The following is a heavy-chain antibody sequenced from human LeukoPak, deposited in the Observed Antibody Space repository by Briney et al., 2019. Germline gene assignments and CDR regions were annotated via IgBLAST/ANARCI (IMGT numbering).Heavy chain of an antibody. J-gene: IGHJ4*02. Sequence: PSETLSLTCAVYGGSFSGYYWSWIRQPPGKGLEWIGEINHSGSTNYNPSLKSRVTISVDTSKNQFPLKLSSVTAADTAVYYCARGRGITMVRDLDYWGQGTLVTVSS. V-gene: IGHV4-34*01. CDR2: INHSGST. CDR1: GGSFSGYY. CDR3: ARGRGITMVRDLDY. D-gene: IGHD3-10*01.